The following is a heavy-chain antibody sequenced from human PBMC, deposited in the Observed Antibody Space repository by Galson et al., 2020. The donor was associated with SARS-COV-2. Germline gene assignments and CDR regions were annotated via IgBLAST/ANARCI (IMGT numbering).Heavy chain of an antibody. CDR2: ISYDGSNK. V-gene: IGHV3-30-3*01. D-gene: IGHD1-26*01. Sequence: GESLKISCAASGFTFSSYAMHWVRQAPGKGLEWVAVISYDGSNKYYADSVKGRFTISRDNSKNTLYLQMNSLRAEDTAVYYCARDLGGSQMPWGQGTLVTVSS. CDR3: ARDLGGSQMP. J-gene: IGHJ4*02. CDR1: GFTFSSYA.